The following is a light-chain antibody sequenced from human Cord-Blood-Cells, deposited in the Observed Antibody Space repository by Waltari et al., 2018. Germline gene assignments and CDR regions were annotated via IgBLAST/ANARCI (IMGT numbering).Light chain of an antibody. CDR1: QSVSSY. CDR2: DAS. CDR3: QQRSNWPT. V-gene: IGKV3-11*01. Sequence: EIVLTQSPATLSLSPGERATPSCRASQSVSSYLAWYQQKPGQAPRLLIYDASNRATCIPARFSGSGSGTDFTLTISSLEPEDFAVYYCQQRSNWPTFGQGTRLEIK. J-gene: IGKJ5*01.